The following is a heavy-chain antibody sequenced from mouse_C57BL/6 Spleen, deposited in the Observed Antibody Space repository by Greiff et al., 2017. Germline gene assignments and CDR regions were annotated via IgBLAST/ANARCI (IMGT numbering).Heavy chain of an antibody. D-gene: IGHD1-1*01. CDR3: ASEGYGSSYGYFDV. J-gene: IGHJ1*03. Sequence: VQLQQSGPELVKPGASVKISCKASGYSFTDYNMNWVKQSNGKSLEWIGVINPNYGTTSYNQKFKGKATLTVDQSSSTAYMQLNSLTSEDSAVYYCASEGYGSSYGYFDVWGTGTTVTVSS. V-gene: IGHV1-39*01. CDR1: GYSFTDYN. CDR2: INPNYGTT.